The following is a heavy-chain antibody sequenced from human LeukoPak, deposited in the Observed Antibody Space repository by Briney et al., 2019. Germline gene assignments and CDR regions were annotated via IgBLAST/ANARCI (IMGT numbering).Heavy chain of an antibody. D-gene: IGHD6-19*01. Sequence: SETLSLTCAVSGYSISSGYYWGWIRQPPGKGLEWIGSIYHSGSTYYNPSLKSRFTISVDTSKNQFSLKLSSVTAADTAVYYCARRLIAVADPFDYWGQGTLVTVSS. CDR1: GYSISSGYY. CDR2: IYHSGST. J-gene: IGHJ4*02. CDR3: ARRLIAVADPFDY. V-gene: IGHV4-38-2*01.